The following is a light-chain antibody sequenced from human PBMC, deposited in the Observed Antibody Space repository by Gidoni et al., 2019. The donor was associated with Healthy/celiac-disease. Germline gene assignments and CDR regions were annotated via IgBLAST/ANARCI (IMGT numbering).Light chain of an antibody. CDR2: DAS. CDR1: QSVSSY. CDR3: QQRSNWLT. J-gene: IGKJ4*01. V-gene: IGKV3-11*01. Sequence: IVLTQSPATLSLSPGERATLSCRASQSVSSYLAWSQQKPGQAPRLLIYDASNRATGIPARFSGSGSGTDFTLNISSLEPEDFAVYYWQQRSNWLTFGGGTKVEIK.